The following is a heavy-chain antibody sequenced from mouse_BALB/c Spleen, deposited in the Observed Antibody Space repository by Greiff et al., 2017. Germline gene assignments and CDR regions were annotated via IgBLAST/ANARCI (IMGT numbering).Heavy chain of an antibody. CDR3: ANLYDGYAMDY. V-gene: IGHV5-9-3*01. CDR1: GFTFSSYA. D-gene: IGHD2-12*01. Sequence: EVKLVESGGGLVKPGGSLKLSCAASGFTFSSYAMSWVRQTPEKRLEWVATISSGGSYTYYPDSVKGRFTISRDNAKNTLYLQMSSLRSEDTAMYYCANLYDGYAMDYWGQGTSVTVSS. J-gene: IGHJ4*01. CDR2: ISSGGSYT.